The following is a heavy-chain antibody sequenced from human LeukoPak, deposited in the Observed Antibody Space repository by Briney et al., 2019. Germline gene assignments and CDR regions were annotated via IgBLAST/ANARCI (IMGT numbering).Heavy chain of an antibody. CDR3: ARESIVVV. V-gene: IGHV4-59*01. CDR2: IHNSGIT. Sequence: SETLSLTCTVSGGSISSYYWNWIRQPPGKGLEWVGYIHNSGITNYNPSLKSRVTISVDTSKSQFSLKLSSVTAADTAVYYCARESIVVVWGQGTLVTVSS. CDR1: GGSISSYY. D-gene: IGHD3-22*01. J-gene: IGHJ4*02.